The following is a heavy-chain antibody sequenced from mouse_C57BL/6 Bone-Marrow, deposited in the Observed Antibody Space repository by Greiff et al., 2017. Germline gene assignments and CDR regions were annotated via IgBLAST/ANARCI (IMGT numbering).Heavy chain of an antibody. CDR3: AVYYGNYAFDY. J-gene: IGHJ2*01. CDR2: IDPSDSDT. V-gene: IGHV1-50*01. Sequence: QVQLQQPGAELVKPGASVKLSCKASGYTFTSYWMQWVKQRPGQGLEWIGEIDPSDSDTNYNQKFKGKATLTVDTSSSQAYMQLSSLTSEDSAVYYCAVYYGNYAFDYWGQGTTLTVSS. CDR1: GYTFTSYW. D-gene: IGHD2-1*01.